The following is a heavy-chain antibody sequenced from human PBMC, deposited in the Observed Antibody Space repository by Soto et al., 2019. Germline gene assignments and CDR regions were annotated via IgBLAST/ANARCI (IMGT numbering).Heavy chain of an antibody. V-gene: IGHV1-69*02. D-gene: IGHD3-10*01. CDR3: ASSYGSGYRAFDY. Sequence: QVQLVQSGAEVKKPGSSVRVSCKASGDTFSFYSMNWVRQAPGVGLEWMGRINPILSMSNYAQRFQGRVTVTADKSTSTAYMELSSLRSEDTAMYYCASSYGSGYRAFDYWGQGALVTVSS. J-gene: IGHJ4*02. CDR1: GDTFSFYS. CDR2: INPILSMS.